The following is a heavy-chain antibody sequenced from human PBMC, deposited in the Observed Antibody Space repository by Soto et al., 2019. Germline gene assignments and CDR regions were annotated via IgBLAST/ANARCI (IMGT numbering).Heavy chain of an antibody. CDR1: GFTFTSSA. CDR2: IVVGSGNT. Sequence: SVKVSCKASGFTFTSSAVQWVRQARGQRLEWIGWIVVGSGNTNYAQKFQERVTITRDMSTSTAYMELSSLRSEDTAVYYCAADMEAVEIAVAGPYYFDYWGQGTLVTVSS. J-gene: IGHJ4*02. V-gene: IGHV1-58*01. CDR3: AADMEAVEIAVAGPYYFDY. D-gene: IGHD6-19*01.